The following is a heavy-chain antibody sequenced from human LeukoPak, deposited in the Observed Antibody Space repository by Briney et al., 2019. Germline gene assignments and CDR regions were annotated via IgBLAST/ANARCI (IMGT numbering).Heavy chain of an antibody. CDR3: ARGPWYYYDSSGYYYFDY. V-gene: IGHV3-21*01. CDR2: ISSSSSYI. CDR1: GFTFSSYA. J-gene: IGHJ4*02. D-gene: IGHD3-22*01. Sequence: GGSLRLSCAASGFTFSSYAMHWVRQAPGKGLEWVSSISSSSSYIYYADSVKGRFTISRDNAKNSLYLQMNSLRAEDTAVYYCARGPWYYYDSSGYYYFDYWGQGTLVTVSS.